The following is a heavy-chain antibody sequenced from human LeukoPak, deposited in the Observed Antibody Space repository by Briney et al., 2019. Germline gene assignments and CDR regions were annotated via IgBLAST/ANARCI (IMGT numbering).Heavy chain of an antibody. J-gene: IGHJ5*02. D-gene: IGHD3-10*01. CDR1: GGSISSYY. CDR3: ARMLSGYYGSGSYFSP. V-gene: IGHV4-59*01. CDR2: IYYSGST. Sequence: SETLSLTCTVSGGSISSYYWSWIRQPPGKGLEWIGYIYYSGSTNYNPSLKSRVTISVDTSKNQFSLKLSSVTAADTAVYYCARMLSGYYGSGSYFSPWGQGTLVTVSS.